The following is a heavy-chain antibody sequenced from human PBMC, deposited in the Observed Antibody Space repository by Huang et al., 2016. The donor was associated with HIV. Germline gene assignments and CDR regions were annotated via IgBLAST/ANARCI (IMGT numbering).Heavy chain of an antibody. CDR3: ARGPSPWLQEAFDS. Sequence: QVQLQESGPGLVKPSETLSLTCTVSGGSISSYYWSWLRQPPGKGRECIGYIYYSGSANYNPSLKRRVTISVDTSKNQFSLKLRSVTAADTAVYYCARGPSPWLQEAFDSWGQGTMVTVSS. J-gene: IGHJ3*02. CDR1: GGSISSYY. D-gene: IGHD5-12*01. CDR2: IYYSGSA. V-gene: IGHV4-59*01.